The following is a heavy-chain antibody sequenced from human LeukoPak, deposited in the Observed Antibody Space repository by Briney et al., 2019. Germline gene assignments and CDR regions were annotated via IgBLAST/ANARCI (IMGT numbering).Heavy chain of an antibody. V-gene: IGHV1-2*02. Sequence: ASVKVSCKASGYTFTGYYMHWARQAPGQGLEWMGWINPNSGGTNYAQKFQGRVTMTRDTSISTAYMELSRLRSDDTAVYYCARDYYGSGSYLAFAFDIWGQGTMVTVSS. D-gene: IGHD3-10*01. CDR2: INPNSGGT. CDR3: ARDYYGSGSYLAFAFDI. CDR1: GYTFTGYY. J-gene: IGHJ3*02.